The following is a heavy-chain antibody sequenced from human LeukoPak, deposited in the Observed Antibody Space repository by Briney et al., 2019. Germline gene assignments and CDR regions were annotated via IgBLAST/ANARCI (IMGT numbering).Heavy chain of an antibody. J-gene: IGHJ4*02. CDR3: AKVRYYDSSGYSRGFDY. CDR2: ISSSSSYT. Sequence: GGSLRLSCAASGFTFSDYYMSWIRQAPGKGLEWVSYISSSSSYTNYADSVKGRFTISRDNSKNTLYLQMNSLRAEDTAVYYCAKVRYYDSSGYSRGFDYWGQGTLVTVSS. D-gene: IGHD3-22*01. V-gene: IGHV3-11*05. CDR1: GFTFSDYY.